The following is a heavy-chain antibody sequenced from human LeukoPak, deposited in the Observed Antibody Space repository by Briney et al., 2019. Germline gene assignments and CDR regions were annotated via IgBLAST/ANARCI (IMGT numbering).Heavy chain of an antibody. V-gene: IGHV3-23*01. CDR1: GFTFSSYA. CDR3: AKDSHRGYYDFWSGYYFDY. CDR2: ISGSGGST. D-gene: IGHD3-3*01. J-gene: IGHJ4*02. Sequence: GGSLRLSCAASGFTFSSYAMSWVRQAPGKGLEWVSAISGSGGSTYYADSVKGRFTISRDNSKNTLYLQMSSLRAEDTAVYYCAKDSHRGYYDFWSGYYFDYWGQGTLVTVSS.